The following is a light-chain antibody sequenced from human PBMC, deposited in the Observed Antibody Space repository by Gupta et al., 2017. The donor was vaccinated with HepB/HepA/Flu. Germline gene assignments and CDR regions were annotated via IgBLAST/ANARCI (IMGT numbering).Light chain of an antibody. Sequence: DIQMTQSPSSLSASVGDRVTITCRASQDIDIHLAWFQQKPGKAPKSLMYSTSILQSGVPSKFSGSRSGTEFTLTISNLQTEDFATYYCQQHQTYPHTLGGGTNVEIK. J-gene: IGKJ4*01. V-gene: IGKV1-16*02. CDR2: STS. CDR1: QDIDIH. CDR3: QQHQTYPHT.